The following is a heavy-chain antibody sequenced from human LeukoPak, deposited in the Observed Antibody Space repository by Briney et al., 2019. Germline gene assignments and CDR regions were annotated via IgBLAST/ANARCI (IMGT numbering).Heavy chain of an antibody. J-gene: IGHJ5*02. CDR3: AKYGGYRVFDP. CDR2: IYFSGGT. D-gene: IGHD5-12*01. V-gene: IGHV4-59*12. CDR1: GGSISDNY. Sequence: SETLSLTCTVSGGSISDNYWSWIRQPPGKGLEWIGYIYFSGGTYYNPSLKSRVTISVDASKTQFSLRLICVTAADTAVYYCAKYGGYRVFDPWGQGTLVTVSS.